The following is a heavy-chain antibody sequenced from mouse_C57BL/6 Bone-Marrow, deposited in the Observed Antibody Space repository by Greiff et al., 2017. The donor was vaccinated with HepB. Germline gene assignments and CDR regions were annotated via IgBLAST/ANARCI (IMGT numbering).Heavy chain of an antibody. V-gene: IGHV5-17*01. CDR2: ISSGSSTI. Sequence: EVKLEESGGGLVKPGGSLKLSCAASGFTFSDYGMHWVRQAPEKGLEWVAYISSGSSTIYYADTVKGRFTISRDNAKNTLFLQMTSLRSEDTAMYYCARGGVYYAMDYWGQGTSVTVSS. CDR3: ARGGVYYAMDY. J-gene: IGHJ4*01. CDR1: GFTFSDYG.